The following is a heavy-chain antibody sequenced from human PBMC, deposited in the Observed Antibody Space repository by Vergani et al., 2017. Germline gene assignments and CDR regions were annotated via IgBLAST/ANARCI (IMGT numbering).Heavy chain of an antibody. CDR2: INHGGST. V-gene: IGHV4-34*01. D-gene: IGHD2-2*01. CDR3: ARRRYQLLPDY. J-gene: IGHJ4*02. Sequence: QVQLQQWGAGLLKPSETLSLTCAVYGRSFSGYYWSLIRQPPGEGLEWIGEINHGGSTNYNPSLKSRVTLSVDTSKNQFSLKLSSVTAADTAVYYCARRRYQLLPDYWRQGTLVTVSS. CDR1: GRSFSGYY.